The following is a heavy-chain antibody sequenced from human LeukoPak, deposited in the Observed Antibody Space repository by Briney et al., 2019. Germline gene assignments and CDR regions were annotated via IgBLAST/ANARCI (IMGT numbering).Heavy chain of an antibody. D-gene: IGHD6-13*01. J-gene: IGHJ4*02. CDR3: ARANPQQQLAFDY. Sequence: PSETLSLTCAVYGGSFSGYYWSWIRQPPGKGLEWIGEINHSGSTNYNPSLKSRVTISVDTSKNQFSLKLSSATAADTAVYYCARANPQQQLAFDYWGQGTLVTVSS. CDR1: GGSFSGYY. V-gene: IGHV4-34*01. CDR2: INHSGST.